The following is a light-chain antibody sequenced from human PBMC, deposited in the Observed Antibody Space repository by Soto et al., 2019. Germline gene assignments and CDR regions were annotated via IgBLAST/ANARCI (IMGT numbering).Light chain of an antibody. Sequence: EIVLTQSPGTLSLSPGERATLSCRASQSVSSNSLAWYHRKPGQAPRLLIYGASSRAIDIPNRFSGSGSGTDFTLTITRLEPEDFAVYYCQQYGSSPPTFGQGTKVEI. CDR1: QSVSSNS. CDR2: GAS. J-gene: IGKJ1*01. V-gene: IGKV3-20*01. CDR3: QQYGSSPPT.